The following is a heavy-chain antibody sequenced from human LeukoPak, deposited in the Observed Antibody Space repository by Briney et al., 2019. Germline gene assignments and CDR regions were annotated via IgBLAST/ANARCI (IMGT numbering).Heavy chain of an antibody. J-gene: IGHJ3*02. Sequence: ASVKVSCKASGYTFTGYYIHWVRQAPGQGLEWMGWINPNSGGTNYAQKFQGRVTMTRDTSISTAYMELSRLRSDDTAVYYCARGSIAAAGRSLVGAFDIWGQGTMVTVSS. CDR3: ARGSIAAAGRSLVGAFDI. V-gene: IGHV1-2*02. D-gene: IGHD6-13*01. CDR2: INPNSGGT. CDR1: GYTFTGYY.